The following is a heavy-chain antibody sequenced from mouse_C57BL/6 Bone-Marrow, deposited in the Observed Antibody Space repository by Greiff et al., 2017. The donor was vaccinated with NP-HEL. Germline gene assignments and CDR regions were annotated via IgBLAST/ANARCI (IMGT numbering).Heavy chain of an antibody. CDR3: ARSRLLYFDY. Sequence: QVQLQQSGAELARPGASVKLSCKASGYTFTSYGISWVKQRTGQGLEWIGEIYPRSGNTYYNEKFKGKATLTADKSSSTAYMELRSLTSEDSAVYFCARSRLLYFDYWGQGTTLTVSS. J-gene: IGHJ2*01. CDR1: GYTFTSYG. V-gene: IGHV1-81*01. D-gene: IGHD1-1*01. CDR2: IYPRSGNT.